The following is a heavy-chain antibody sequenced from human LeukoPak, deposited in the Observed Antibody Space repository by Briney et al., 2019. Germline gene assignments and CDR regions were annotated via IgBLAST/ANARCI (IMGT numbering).Heavy chain of an antibody. CDR3: TKGAIQLGLSFCMDV. CDR1: GFTFGSNP. Sequence: RGRSVRLSCTASGFTFGSNPMSWVGQPPGKGLEWGGFTRSKAYSGTTEYAASVDGRCTHSRADPKSIAYLQMNSLETEDTAVYSWTKGAIQLGLSFCMDVWGQGTPVIVSS. CDR2: TRSKAYSGTT. J-gene: IGHJ6*02. D-gene: IGHD5-18*01. V-gene: IGHV3-49*02.